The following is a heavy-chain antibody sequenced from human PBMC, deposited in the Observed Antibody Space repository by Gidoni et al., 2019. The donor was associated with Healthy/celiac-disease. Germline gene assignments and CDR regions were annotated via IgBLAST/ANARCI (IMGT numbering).Heavy chain of an antibody. J-gene: IGHJ5*02. V-gene: IGHV1-2*02. CDR1: GDTFTVYY. CDR2: INPNSGGT. D-gene: IGHD1-26*01. Sequence: QVQLVQSGAEVKKPGASVKVSFKASGDTFTVYYMHWVRQAPGHGLEWMGWINPNSGGTTYAQKFQGRVTMPRDTSISTAYMELSRLRSDDTAVYYCARDPREENWFDPWGQGTLVTVSS. CDR3: ARDPREENWFDP.